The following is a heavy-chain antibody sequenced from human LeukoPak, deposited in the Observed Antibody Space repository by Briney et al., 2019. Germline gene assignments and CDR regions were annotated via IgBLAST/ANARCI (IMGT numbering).Heavy chain of an antibody. CDR3: ATSTVMSEYCLDY. D-gene: IGHD4-17*01. V-gene: IGHV4-4*02. Sequence: SGTLSLTCAVSGGSMSRTKWWSWVRQPPGKGLEWIGEIYHSGSTNYNPSLKSRITISVDKSKNQVSLNLSSVTAADTAVYYCATSTVMSEYCLDYWAQGTLVTVSS. CDR1: GGSMSRTKW. J-gene: IGHJ4*02. CDR2: IYHSGST.